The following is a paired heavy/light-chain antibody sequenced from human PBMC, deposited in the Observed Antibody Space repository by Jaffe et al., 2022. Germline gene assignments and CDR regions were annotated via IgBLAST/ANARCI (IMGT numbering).Heavy chain of an antibody. V-gene: IGHV4-4*02. D-gene: IGHD2-2*01. CDR2: IYHSGST. J-gene: IGHJ1*01. Sequence: QVQLQESGPGLVKPSGTLSLTCAVSGGSISSSNWWSWIRQPPGKGLEWIGEIYHSGSTNYNPSLKSRVTISVDKSKNQFSLKLSSVTAADTAVYYCARMGGVPAAINSAEYFQHWGQGTLVTVSS. CDR1: GGSISSSNW. CDR3: ARMGGVPAAINSAEYFQH.
Light chain of an antibody. CDR2: DAS. J-gene: IGKJ5*01. CDR1: QSVSSY. CDR3: QQRSNWPIT. V-gene: IGKV3-11*01. Sequence: EIVLTQSPATLSLSPGERATLSCRASQSVSSYLAWYQQKPGQAPRLLIYDASNRATGIPARFSGSGSGTDFTLTISSLEPEDFAVYYCQQRSNWPITFGQGTRLEIK.